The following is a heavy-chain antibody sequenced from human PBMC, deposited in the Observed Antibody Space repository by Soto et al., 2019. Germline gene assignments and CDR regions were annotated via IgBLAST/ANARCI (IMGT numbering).Heavy chain of an antibody. J-gene: IGHJ3*02. CDR2: ISYDGSNK. D-gene: IGHD2-21*02. CDR1: GFTFSSYG. CDR3: AKLHCGGDCYDAFDI. Sequence: GESLKISCAASGFTFSSYGMHWVRQAPGKGLEWVAVISYDGSNKYYADSVKGRFTISRDNSKNTLYLQMNSLRAEDTAVYYCAKLHCGGDCYDAFDIWGQGTMVTVSS. V-gene: IGHV3-30*18.